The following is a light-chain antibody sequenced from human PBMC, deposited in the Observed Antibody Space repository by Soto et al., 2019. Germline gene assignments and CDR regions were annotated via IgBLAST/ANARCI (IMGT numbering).Light chain of an antibody. CDR1: SSDVGGHNY. Sequence: QSALTQPPSASGSPGQSVTISCTGTSSDVGGHNYVSWYQQHPGKAPKLVIYEVTKRPSGVPDRFSGSKSGNTASLTVSGLQAEDEADYFCSSYTTGITLYVFGPGTKLTVL. V-gene: IGLV2-8*01. CDR2: EVT. J-gene: IGLJ1*01. CDR3: SSYTTGITLYV.